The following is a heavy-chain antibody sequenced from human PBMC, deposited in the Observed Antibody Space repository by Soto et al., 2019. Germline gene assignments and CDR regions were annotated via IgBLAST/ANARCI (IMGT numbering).Heavy chain of an antibody. CDR2: ISYDGSNK. CDR1: GFTFSSYS. J-gene: IGHJ5*02. Sequence: GGSLRLSCAASGFTFSSYSIHWVRQAPCKGLEWVAVISYDGSNKYYADSVKGRFTIYRDNSKNTLYLQMNSLRADDTAVYYCARAGQIAEARFDPWGQGTLVTVSS. CDR3: ARAGQIAEARFDP. D-gene: IGHD6-13*01. V-gene: IGHV3-30-3*01.